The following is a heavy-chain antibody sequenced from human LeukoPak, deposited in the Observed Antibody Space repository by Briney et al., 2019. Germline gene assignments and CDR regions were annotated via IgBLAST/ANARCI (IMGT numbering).Heavy chain of an antibody. D-gene: IGHD3-3*01. V-gene: IGHV4-39*07. Sequence: SETLSLTCTVSGGSISRNKYYWGWIRQPPGKGLEWIGTIYYSGSTYYNPSLKSRVTISVDTSKNQFSLKLNSVTAADTAVYYCARDPDFWSGYYNFDYWGQGTLVTVSS. CDR1: GGSISRNKYY. CDR3: ARDPDFWSGYYNFDY. J-gene: IGHJ4*02. CDR2: IYYSGST.